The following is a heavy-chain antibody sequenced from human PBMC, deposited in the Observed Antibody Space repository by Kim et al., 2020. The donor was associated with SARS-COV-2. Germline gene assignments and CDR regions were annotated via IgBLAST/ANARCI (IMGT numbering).Heavy chain of an antibody. CDR1: GGSFSGYY. CDR3: ARALYSSGWYGY. Sequence: SETLSLTCAVYGGSFSGYYWSWIRQPPGKGLEWIGEINHSESTNYNPSLKSRVTISVDTSKNQFSLKLSSVTAADTAVYYCARALYSSGWYGYWGQGTLVTVSS. D-gene: IGHD6-19*01. J-gene: IGHJ4*02. CDR2: INHSEST. V-gene: IGHV4-34*01.